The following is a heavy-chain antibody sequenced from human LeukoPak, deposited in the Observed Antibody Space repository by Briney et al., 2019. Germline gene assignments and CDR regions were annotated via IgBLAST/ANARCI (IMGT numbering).Heavy chain of an antibody. Sequence: PGGSLRVFCAASGFTFISYAMSWVRQAPGKGLERVSAISGSGGSTYYADSVKGRFTISRDDSKNTLYLQMNSLRAEDTAVYYCAKYEGSSSKARGPFDYWGQGTLVTVSS. D-gene: IGHD6-13*01. CDR1: GFTFISYA. CDR2: ISGSGGST. CDR3: AKYEGSSSKARGPFDY. J-gene: IGHJ4*02. V-gene: IGHV3-23*01.